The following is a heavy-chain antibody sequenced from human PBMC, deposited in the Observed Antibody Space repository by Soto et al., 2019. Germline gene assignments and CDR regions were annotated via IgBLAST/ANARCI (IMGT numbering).Heavy chain of an antibody. CDR3: AKGDNLGPKTGYAFDP. V-gene: IGHV6-1*01. Sequence: PSQTLSLTCAISGDSVSSNTASWNWIRQSPSRGLEWLGRTYFRSKWYNDYAVSVESRIIINPGTSNNQFSLQLNSVTPEDTAVYFCAKGDNLGPKTGYAFDPWGQGIMVTVSS. CDR2: TYFRSKWYN. CDR1: GDSVSSNTAS. D-gene: IGHD5-12*01. J-gene: IGHJ5*02.